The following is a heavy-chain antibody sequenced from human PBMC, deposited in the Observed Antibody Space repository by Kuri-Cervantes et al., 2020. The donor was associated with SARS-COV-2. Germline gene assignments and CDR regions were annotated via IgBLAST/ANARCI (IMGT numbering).Heavy chain of an antibody. CDR1: GGTFSSYA. CDR3: ARERGVYSLYYYYGMDV. CDR2: IIPIFGTA. V-gene: IGHV1-69*05. J-gene: IGHJ6*01. D-gene: IGHD2-15*01. Sequence: SVKVSCKASGGTFSSYAISWVRQAPGQGLEWMGGIIPIFGTANYAQKFQGWVTITRDTSASTAYMELSSLRSEDTAVYYCARERGVYSLYYYYGMDVWGQGTTVTVSS.